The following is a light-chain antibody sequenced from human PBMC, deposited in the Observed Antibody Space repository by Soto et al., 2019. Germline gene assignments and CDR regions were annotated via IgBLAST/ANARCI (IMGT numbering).Light chain of an antibody. V-gene: IGKV3-20*01. CDR3: QQYGSWLN. CDR1: QSVSSSY. CDR2: GAS. Sequence: ELVLTQSPGPLPLSPGERTTLSCRASQSVSSSYLAWYQQKPGPAPRLLIYGASSRATGIPDRFSGRGSGTDFTLTITRLEPEDFEVYYCQQYGSWLNFGGGTKVEIK. J-gene: IGKJ4*01.